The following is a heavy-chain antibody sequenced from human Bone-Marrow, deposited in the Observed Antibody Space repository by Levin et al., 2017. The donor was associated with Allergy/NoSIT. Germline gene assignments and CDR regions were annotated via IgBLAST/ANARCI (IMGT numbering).Heavy chain of an antibody. D-gene: IGHD5-18*01. CDR2: IKIKTDGATT. Sequence: RPGGSLRLSCAASGFIFSSAWMSWVRQAPGKGLEWVGRIKIKTDGATTVYAAPVKDRFTISRDDSQNMLYLQMNYLKTEDTAVYYCTTDPARDSPMARGYDGFDYWGQGTLVTVSS. CDR3: TTDPARDSPMARGYDGFDY. CDR1: GFIFSSAW. J-gene: IGHJ4*02. V-gene: IGHV3-15*01.